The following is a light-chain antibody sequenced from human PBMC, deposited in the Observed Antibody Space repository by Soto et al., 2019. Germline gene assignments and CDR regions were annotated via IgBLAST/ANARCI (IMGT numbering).Light chain of an antibody. J-gene: IGKJ4*01. Sequence: EIVLTQSPATLSLSPGERATLSCRASQSVSIYLAWYQQKPGQAPRLLIYDASNRATGIPARFSGSGSGTDFTLTISSLEPEDFAVYYCQQRSNWPRGLTFGG. CDR2: DAS. CDR1: QSVSIY. CDR3: QQRSNWPRGLT. V-gene: IGKV3-11*01.